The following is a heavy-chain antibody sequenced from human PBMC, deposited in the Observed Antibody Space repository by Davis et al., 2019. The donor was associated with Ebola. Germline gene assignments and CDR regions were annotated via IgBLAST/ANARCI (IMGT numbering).Heavy chain of an antibody. Sequence: GESLKISCKGSGYSFISYWIGWVRQMPGKGLEWMGMIYPGDSDTRYSPSFQGQVTIPADKSISTAYLQWSSLKASDTAMYYCARARYCSGGSCYDYYYYGMDVWGQGTTVTVSS. CDR3: ARARYCSGGSCYDYYYYGMDV. J-gene: IGHJ6*02. CDR2: IYPGDSDT. V-gene: IGHV5-51*01. D-gene: IGHD2-15*01. CDR1: GYSFISYW.